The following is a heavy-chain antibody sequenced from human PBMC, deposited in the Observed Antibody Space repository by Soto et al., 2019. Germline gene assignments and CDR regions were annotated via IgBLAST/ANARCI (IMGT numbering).Heavy chain of an antibody. V-gene: IGHV3-21*04. CDR1: GFAFYYYN. D-gene: IGHD6-6*01. J-gene: IGHJ5*02. CDR2: ISGSGIDI. Sequence: PGGSLRLSCAASGFAFYYYNMNWVRRAPGRGLEWVSSISGSGIDIHFTDSVKGRFTISRDNAKTSLYLQMNSLRAEDTAVYYCARDLGSSSSEDGSWFDPWGQGTLVTVSS. CDR3: ARDLGSSSSEDGSWFDP.